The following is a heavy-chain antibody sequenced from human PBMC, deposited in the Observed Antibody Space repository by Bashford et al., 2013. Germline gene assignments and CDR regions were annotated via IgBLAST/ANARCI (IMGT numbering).Heavy chain of an antibody. CDR1: GYDFMSYA. D-gene: IGHD2-15*01. CDR3: AREMYIVGSSAYQAYSGMDD. CDR2: ISTYTSAT. J-gene: IGHJ6*02. Sequence: VASVKVSCKASGYDFMSYAISWVRQAPGQGLEWLGWISTYTSATTYSQKFQGRVTMTTDTSTRTAYMELRDLTSDDTAVYYCAREMYIVGSSAYQAYSGMDDWGQGTTVTVSS. V-gene: IGHV1-18*01.